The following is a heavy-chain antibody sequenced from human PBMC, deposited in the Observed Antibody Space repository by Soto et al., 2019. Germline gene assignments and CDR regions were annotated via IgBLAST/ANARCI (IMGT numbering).Heavy chain of an antibody. CDR3: TTDLNAIIWVGESSRYGVEV. CDR1: GFTFSSGW. Sequence: EVQLVESGGGLVKPGGSLRLSCVASGFTFSSGWMNWVRQAPGKGLEWVGRIKSRTDGGTTDYAAPVKVRFTISSDHSKTTLYLQMNTLKTEDTAVYYFTTDLNAIIWVGESSRYGVEVWGQGTTVTVSS. D-gene: IGHD3-10*01. V-gene: IGHV3-15*07. J-gene: IGHJ6*02. CDR2: IKSRTDGGTT.